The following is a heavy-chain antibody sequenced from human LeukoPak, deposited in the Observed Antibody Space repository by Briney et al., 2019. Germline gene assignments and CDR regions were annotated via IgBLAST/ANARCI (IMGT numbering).Heavy chain of an antibody. V-gene: IGHV3-11*03. CDR3: ARKLGGAQCGGDCFFDH. CDR2: LCPTGSYT. J-gene: IGHJ4*02. CDR1: GFMLNVYY. D-gene: IGHD2-21*02. Sequence: GGSLSLSCEASGFMLNVYYMSWFRVAPGKALEWIGYLCPTGSYTTLADSVRGRFTISRDNAKNLLFLPMNDLRTEDTAVYYCARKLGGAQCGGDCFFDHWGQGTRVGVSS.